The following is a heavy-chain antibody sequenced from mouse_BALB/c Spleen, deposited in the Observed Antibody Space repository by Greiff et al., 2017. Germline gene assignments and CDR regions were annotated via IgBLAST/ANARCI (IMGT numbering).Heavy chain of an antibody. CDR3: ARRGDGSSSYYAMDY. CDR1: GFSLTSYG. CDR2: IWSGGST. J-gene: IGHJ4*01. Sequence: QVQLKESGPGLVQPSQSLSITCTVSGFSLTSYGVHWVRQSPGKGLEWLGVIWSGGSTDYNAAFISRLSISKDNSKSQVFFKMNSLQANDTAIYYCARRGDGSSSYYAMDYWGQGTSVTVSS. V-gene: IGHV2-2*02. D-gene: IGHD1-1*01.